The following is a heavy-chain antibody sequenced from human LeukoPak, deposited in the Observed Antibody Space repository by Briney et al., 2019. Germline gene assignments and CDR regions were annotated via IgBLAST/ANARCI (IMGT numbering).Heavy chain of an antibody. D-gene: IGHD3-10*01. V-gene: IGHV3-30*02. J-gene: IGHJ6*02. Sequence: PGGSLRLSCAASGFTFSSYGMHWVRQAPGKGLEWVAFIRYDGSNKYYADSVKGRFDMSMDNSKNTLYLQMNSLRAEDTAVYYCAKAGREVRGVIKLYYYGMDVWGQGTTVTVSS. CDR1: GFTFSSYG. CDR3: AKAGREVRGVIKLYYYGMDV. CDR2: IRYDGSNK.